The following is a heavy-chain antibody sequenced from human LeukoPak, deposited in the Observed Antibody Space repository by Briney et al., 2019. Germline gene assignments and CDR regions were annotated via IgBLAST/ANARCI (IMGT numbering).Heavy chain of an antibody. CDR1: GFVFNEYG. Sequence: PGGSLRLSCAAAGFVFNEYGMHYVRPAPGKGLEWVAVIWYDGSHKYHAHSVKGRFTISRKNSKNTLYLQMNNLRAEDTAVYYCARDSSLATSRGYDPRRFDYWGQGTLVTVSS. CDR3: ARDSSLATSRGYDPRRFDY. D-gene: IGHD5-12*01. V-gene: IGHV3-33*01. CDR2: IWYDGSHK. J-gene: IGHJ4*02.